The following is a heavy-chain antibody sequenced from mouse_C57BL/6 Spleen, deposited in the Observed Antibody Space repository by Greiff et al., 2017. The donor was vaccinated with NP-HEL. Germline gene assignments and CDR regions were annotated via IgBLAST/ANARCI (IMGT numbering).Heavy chain of an antibody. Sequence: VQLQQSGAELVKPGASVKLSCKASGYTFTEYTIHWVKQRSGQGLEWIGWFYPGSGSIKYNEKFKDKATLTADKSSSTVYMELSRLTSEDSAVYFCARHEEPYGNPYYYAMDYWGQGTSVTVSS. CDR3: ARHEEPYGNPYYYAMDY. V-gene: IGHV1-62-2*01. CDR1: GYTFTEYT. J-gene: IGHJ4*01. D-gene: IGHD2-1*01. CDR2: FYPGSGSI.